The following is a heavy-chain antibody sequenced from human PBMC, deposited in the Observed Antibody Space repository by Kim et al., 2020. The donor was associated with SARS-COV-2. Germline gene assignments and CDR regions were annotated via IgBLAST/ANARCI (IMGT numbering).Heavy chain of an antibody. Sequence: GRFTISRDNAKNSLYLQMNSLRAEDTAVYYCARDLYSGIDEKYYYYGMDVWGQGTTVTVSS. J-gene: IGHJ6*02. D-gene: IGHD1-26*01. CDR3: ARDLYSGIDEKYYYYGMDV. V-gene: IGHV3-11*06.